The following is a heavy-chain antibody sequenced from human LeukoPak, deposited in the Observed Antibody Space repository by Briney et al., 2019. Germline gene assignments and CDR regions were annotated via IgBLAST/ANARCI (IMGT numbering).Heavy chain of an antibody. CDR1: GGSFSGYY. CDR3: AREDEPYYYYGMDV. Sequence: SETLSLTCAVYGGSFSGYYWSWIRQPPGKGLEWIGEINHSGSTNYNPSLKSRVTISVDTSKNQFSLKLSSVTAADTAVYYCAREDEPYYYYGMDVWGQGTTVTVPS. V-gene: IGHV4-34*01. J-gene: IGHJ6*02. CDR2: INHSGST.